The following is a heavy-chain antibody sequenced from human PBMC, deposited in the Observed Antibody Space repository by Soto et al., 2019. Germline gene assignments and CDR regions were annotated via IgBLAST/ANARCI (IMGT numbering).Heavy chain of an antibody. CDR3: AHRPYYGDYGGSFDY. D-gene: IGHD4-17*01. V-gene: IGHV2-5*02. Sequence: QITLKESGPTLVKPTQTLTLTCTFSGFSLSTSGVGVGWIRQPPGKALEWLALIYWDDDKPYSPSLKSRLTITTDTSKNQVVLTMTNIDPVDTATYYCAHRPYYGDYGGSFDYWGQGTLVTVSS. J-gene: IGHJ4*02. CDR1: GFSLSTSGVG. CDR2: IYWDDDK.